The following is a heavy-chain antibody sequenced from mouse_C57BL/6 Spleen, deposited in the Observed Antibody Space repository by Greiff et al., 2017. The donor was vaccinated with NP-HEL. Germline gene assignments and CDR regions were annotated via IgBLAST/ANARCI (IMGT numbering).Heavy chain of an antibody. CDR2: ISDGGSYT. Sequence: EVQLVESGGGLVKPGGSLKLSCAASGFTFSSYAMSWVRQTPEKRLEWVATISDGGSYTYYPDNVKGRFTISRDNAKNNLYLQMSHLKSEDTAMYYCARDLGLREYYAMDYWGQGTSVTVSS. CDR3: ARDLGLREYYAMDY. D-gene: IGHD2-4*01. V-gene: IGHV5-4*01. J-gene: IGHJ4*01. CDR1: GFTFSSYA.